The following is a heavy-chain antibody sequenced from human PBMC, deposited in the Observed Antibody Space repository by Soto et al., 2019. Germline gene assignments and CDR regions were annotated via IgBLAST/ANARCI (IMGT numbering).Heavy chain of an antibody. V-gene: IGHV4-34*01. Sequence: SETLSLTCAVYGGSFSGYYWSWIRQPPGKGLEWIGEIKHSGSTHYNPSLKRRVTISVDTSKNQFSLKLSSVTSADTAVYYCARGGASPPSMGWFDPWGQGTLVTVSS. CDR3: ARGGASPPSMGWFDP. J-gene: IGHJ5*02. D-gene: IGHD3-3*02. CDR2: IKHSGST. CDR1: GGSFSGYY.